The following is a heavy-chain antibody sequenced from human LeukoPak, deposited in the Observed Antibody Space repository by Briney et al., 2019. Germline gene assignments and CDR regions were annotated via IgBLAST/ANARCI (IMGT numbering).Heavy chain of an antibody. J-gene: IGHJ5*02. V-gene: IGHV4-39*01. CDR3: ARHEFAAGTGGNWFDP. CDR2: IFYTGKT. CDR1: GGSIGSENYW. D-gene: IGHD6-13*01. Sequence: SETLSLTCDVPGGSIGSENYWWGWLRQPPGKGLEWIGIIFYTGKTHDNPSLKSRVSMSVDTSKNQFSLKLSSVTAADTAVYYCARHEFAAGTGGNWFDPWGQGTLVTVSS.